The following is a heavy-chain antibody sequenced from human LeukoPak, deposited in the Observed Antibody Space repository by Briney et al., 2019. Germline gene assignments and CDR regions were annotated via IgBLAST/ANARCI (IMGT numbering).Heavy chain of an antibody. CDR1: GGSISSSSYY. V-gene: IGHV4-39*01. Sequence: SETLSLTCTVSGGSISSSSYYWGWIRQPPGKGLEWIGSIYYSGSTYYNPSLKSRVTISVDTSKNQFSLNLTSVTAADTAVYYCARHYSSGWYAAYYYYYMDVWGKGTTVTVSS. CDR2: IYYSGST. D-gene: IGHD6-19*01. CDR3: ARHYSSGWYAAYYYYYMDV. J-gene: IGHJ6*03.